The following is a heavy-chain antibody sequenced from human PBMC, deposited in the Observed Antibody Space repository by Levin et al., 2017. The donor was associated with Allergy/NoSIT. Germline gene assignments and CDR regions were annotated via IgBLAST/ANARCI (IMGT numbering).Heavy chain of an antibody. Sequence: PSETLSLTCTVSGGSISSSSYYWGWIRQPPGKALEWIGSIYYTGSTYYNPSLKSRLTISVDTSKNEFSLKLSSVTAADTAMYYCARGLGGTTRLDNWGQGSLVTVSS. J-gene: IGHJ4*02. CDR1: GGSISSSSYY. V-gene: IGHV4-39*07. D-gene: IGHD1-7*01. CDR2: IYYTGST. CDR3: ARGLGGTTRLDN.